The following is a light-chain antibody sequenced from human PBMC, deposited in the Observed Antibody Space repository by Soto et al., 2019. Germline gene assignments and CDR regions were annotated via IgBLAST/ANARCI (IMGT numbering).Light chain of an antibody. V-gene: IGKV3-20*01. CDR2: GGS. CDR3: HQYNSWPPGT. Sequence: IVLTQSPGTLSLSPGERATLSCRASQSIRSSSLAWYQQKPGQAPRLLIYGGSSRATGIPDRFSGGGSGTDFTLTISSLQSEDFALYYCHQYNSWPPGTFGQGTKVDIK. J-gene: IGKJ2*01. CDR1: QSIRSSS.